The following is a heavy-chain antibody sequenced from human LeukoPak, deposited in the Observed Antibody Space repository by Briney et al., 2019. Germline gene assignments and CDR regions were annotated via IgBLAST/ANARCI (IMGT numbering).Heavy chain of an antibody. V-gene: IGHV3-23*01. CDR3: AKVLGNWDAFDV. CDR2: ISGSGGGT. J-gene: IGHJ3*01. D-gene: IGHD1-1*01. Sequence: AGGSLRLSCAASGFMFSSHGMSWVRQAPGKGLEWVSAISGSGGGTFYAGSVKGRFTISRDNPKNTAYLQMNNLRVEDTATYYCAKVLGNWDAFDVWGQGTLVTVSA. CDR1: GFMFSSHG.